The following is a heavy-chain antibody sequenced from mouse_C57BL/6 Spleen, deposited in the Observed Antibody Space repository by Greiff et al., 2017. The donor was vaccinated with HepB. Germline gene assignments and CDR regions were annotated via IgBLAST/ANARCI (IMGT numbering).Heavy chain of an antibody. CDR1: GYSITSGYY. D-gene: IGHD2-2*01. CDR3: ARGLTMVTRGAFAY. V-gene: IGHV3-6*01. CDR2: ISYDGSN. J-gene: IGHJ3*01. Sequence: ESGPGLVKPSQSLSLTCSVTGYSITSGYYWNWIRQFPGNKLEWMGYISYDGSNNYNPSLKNRISITRDTSKNQFFLKLNSVTTEDTATYYCARGLTMVTRGAFAYWGQGTLVTVSA.